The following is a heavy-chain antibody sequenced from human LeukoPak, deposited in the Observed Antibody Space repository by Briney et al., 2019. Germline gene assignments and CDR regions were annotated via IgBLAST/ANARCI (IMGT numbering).Heavy chain of an antibody. CDR2: IRYDGSNK. Sequence: GGSLRLSCAASGFTFSSYGMHWVRQAPGKGLEWVAFIRYDGSNKYYADSVKGRFTISRDNSKNTLYLQMNSLRAEDTAVYYCAKDERSRYTPFDYWGQGTLVTVSS. CDR1: GFTFSSYG. J-gene: IGHJ4*02. D-gene: IGHD2-2*02. V-gene: IGHV3-30*02. CDR3: AKDERSRYTPFDY.